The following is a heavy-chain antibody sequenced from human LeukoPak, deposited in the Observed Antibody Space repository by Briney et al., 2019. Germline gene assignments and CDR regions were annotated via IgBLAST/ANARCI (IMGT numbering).Heavy chain of an antibody. J-gene: IGHJ6*02. Sequence: ASVKVSRKASGYTFTGYYMHWVRQAPGQGLEWMGWINPNSGGTNYAQKFQGRVTMTRDTSISTAYMELSRLRSDDTAVYYCASVLTAESAATNYYYYYGMDVWGQGTPVTVSS. CDR2: INPNSGGT. CDR3: ASVLTAESAATNYYYYYGMDV. V-gene: IGHV1-2*02. CDR1: GYTFTGYY. D-gene: IGHD2-15*01.